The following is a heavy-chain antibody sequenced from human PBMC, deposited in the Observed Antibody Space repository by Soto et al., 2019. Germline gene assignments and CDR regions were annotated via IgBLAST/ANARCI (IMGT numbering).Heavy chain of an antibody. CDR2: ISGSGGST. V-gene: IGHV3-23*01. Sequence: GGSLRLSCAASGFTFSSYAMSWVRQAPGKGLEWVSAISGSGGSTYYADSVKGRFTISRDNSKNTLYLQMNSLRAEDTVVYYCANIVVVVAATFAYWGQGTLVTVSS. CDR3: ANIVVVVAATFAY. J-gene: IGHJ4*02. CDR1: GFTFSSYA. D-gene: IGHD2-15*01.